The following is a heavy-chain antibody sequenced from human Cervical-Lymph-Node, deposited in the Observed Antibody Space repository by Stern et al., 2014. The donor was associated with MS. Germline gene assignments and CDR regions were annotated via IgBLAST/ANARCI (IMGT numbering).Heavy chain of an antibody. CDR3: VRGRVTGTVEDYFDY. CDR1: GGTFRTYA. D-gene: IGHD1-1*01. CDR2: ISPIFDTG. V-gene: IGHV1-69*01. Sequence: QLAQSGAEVKRPGSSVKVSCQVSGGTFRTYAISWVRQAPGQGLEWMGGISPIFDTGSYAQNVQGRLTMIADESTSTAYMELSSLRSEDTALYYCVRGRVTGTVEDYFDYWGQGTLVTVSS. J-gene: IGHJ4*02.